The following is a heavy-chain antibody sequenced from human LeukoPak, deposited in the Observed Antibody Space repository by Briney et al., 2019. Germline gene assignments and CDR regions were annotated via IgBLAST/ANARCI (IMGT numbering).Heavy chain of an antibody. CDR3: AREPARVRGVKGFDY. J-gene: IGHJ4*02. V-gene: IGHV1-46*01. CDR1: GYTFTSYY. D-gene: IGHD3-10*01. CDR2: INPSGGST. Sequence: ASVKVSCKASGYTFTSYYMHWVRQAPGQGLEWMGIINPSGGSTSYAQKFQGRVTMTRDTSTSTVYMELSSLRSEDTAVYYCAREPARVRGVKGFDYWGQGTLVTVSS.